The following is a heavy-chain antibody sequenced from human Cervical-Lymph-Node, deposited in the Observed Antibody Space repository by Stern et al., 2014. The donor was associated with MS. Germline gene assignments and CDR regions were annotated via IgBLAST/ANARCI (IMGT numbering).Heavy chain of an antibody. V-gene: IGHV3-74*02. J-gene: IGHJ4*02. CDR3: ARVGYGGNSAFDY. CDR2: INSDASIT. Sequence: EVQLVESGGGLVQPGGSLRLSCAASGFTFSSYWMHWVRQAPGKGLGWVARINSDASITNYADSVTGRFTISRDNAKNTLYVQMNSLRAEDTAVYYCARVGYGGNSAFDYWGQGTLVTVSS. D-gene: IGHD4-23*01. CDR1: GFTFSSYW.